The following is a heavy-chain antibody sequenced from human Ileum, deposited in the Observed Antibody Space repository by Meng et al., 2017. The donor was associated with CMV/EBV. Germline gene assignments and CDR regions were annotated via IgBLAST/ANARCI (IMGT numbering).Heavy chain of an antibody. J-gene: IGHJ5*02. CDR2: IIPIFGTV. CDR3: AMSGTIFGVVIRGFDP. Sequence: GTFSSYAISWVRQAPGQGLEWMGGIIPIFGTVNYAQKFQGRVTITTDESTSTAYMELSSLRSEDTAVYYCAMSGTIFGVVIRGFDPWGQGTLVTVSS. D-gene: IGHD3-3*01. CDR1: GTFSSYA. V-gene: IGHV1-69*05.